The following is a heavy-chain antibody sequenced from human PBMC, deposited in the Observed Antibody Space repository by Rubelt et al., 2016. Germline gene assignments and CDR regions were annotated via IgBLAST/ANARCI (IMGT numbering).Heavy chain of an antibody. CDR2: IDYSGST. CDR3: ARHGHNWWFDL. CDR1: GYSISSGYY. D-gene: IGHD5-24*01. Sequence: QVQLQESGPGLVKPSETLSLTCTVSGYSISSGYYWGWIRQPPGMGLEWIASIDYSGSTYYNPSLKRRVAFTLDTSKNQLPLNLNYGTAADTAVYYCARHGHNWWFDLWGRGTLVTVSS. J-gene: IGHJ2*01. V-gene: IGHV4-38-2*02.